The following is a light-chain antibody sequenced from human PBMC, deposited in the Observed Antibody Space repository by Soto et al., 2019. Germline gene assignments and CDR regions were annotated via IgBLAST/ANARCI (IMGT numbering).Light chain of an antibody. CDR1: QSVSSSY. J-gene: IGKJ5*01. CDR2: GAS. CDR3: QQDGSSPIT. Sequence: EIVLTQSPGTLSLSPGERATLSCRASQSVSSSYLAWYQQKPGQATRLLIYGASSRATGIPDRFSGSGSGTDFTLTISRLEPEDFAVYYCQQDGSSPITFGQGTRLEIK. V-gene: IGKV3-20*01.